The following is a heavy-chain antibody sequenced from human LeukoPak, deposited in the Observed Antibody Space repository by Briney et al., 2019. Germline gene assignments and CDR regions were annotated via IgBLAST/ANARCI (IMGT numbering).Heavy chain of an antibody. CDR1: GYTFTSSN. D-gene: IGHD3-9*01. CDR3: ARGLDVERSSAWSWGPKKFYYNVMDV. V-gene: IGHV1-8*01. CDR2: MNPSSGNT. J-gene: IGHJ6*02. Sequence: ASVTVSCKVSGYTFTSSNINWVRQPPGQGLEWRGWMNPSSGNTAYAQTFQGRVTMTRDTSTNTAFLQLTSLRSEDTAVYYCARGLDVERSSAWSWGPKKFYYNVMDVWGQGTTVTVSS.